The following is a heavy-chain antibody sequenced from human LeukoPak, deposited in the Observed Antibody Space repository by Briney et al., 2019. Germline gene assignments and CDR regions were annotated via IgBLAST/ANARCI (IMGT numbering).Heavy chain of an antibody. CDR3: ARNGADCSGGSCYSRAMGY. Sequence: ASVKVSCKASGYTFTSYYMHWVRQAPGQGLEWMGIINPSGGSTSYAQKFQGRVTMTRDTSTSTVYMELSSLRSEDTAVYYCARNGADCSGGSCYSRAMGYWGQGILVTVSS. CDR1: GYTFTSYY. V-gene: IGHV1-46*01. J-gene: IGHJ4*02. D-gene: IGHD2-15*01. CDR2: INPSGGST.